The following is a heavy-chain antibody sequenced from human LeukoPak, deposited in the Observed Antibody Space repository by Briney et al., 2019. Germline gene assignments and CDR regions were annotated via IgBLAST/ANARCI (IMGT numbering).Heavy chain of an antibody. Sequence: GGSLRLSCSASGFTFSRYAMHWVRQAPGKGLEYVSGISSNGRSTYYADSVKGRFTISRDNSKNTLYLQMSSLRPEDTAVYYCARDPSRGLYYFDHWGQGTLVTVSS. CDR2: ISSNGRST. CDR1: GFTFSRYA. CDR3: ARDPSRGLYYFDH. V-gene: IGHV3-64D*06. J-gene: IGHJ4*02. D-gene: IGHD3/OR15-3a*01.